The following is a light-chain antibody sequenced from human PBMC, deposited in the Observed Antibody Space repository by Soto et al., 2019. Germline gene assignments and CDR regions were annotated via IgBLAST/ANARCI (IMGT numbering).Light chain of an antibody. V-gene: IGKV3-20*01. CDR3: QQYGSASIT. CDR2: DAS. CDR1: QSVTSN. J-gene: IGKJ5*01. Sequence: EVVLTEPPGTLSWSPAEGASLCDRASQSVTSNLAWYQQNLGQAPRLLIYDASNRATGIPDRFSGSGSGTDFTLTISRLEPQDFAVYYCQQYGSASITFGQGTRLEIK.